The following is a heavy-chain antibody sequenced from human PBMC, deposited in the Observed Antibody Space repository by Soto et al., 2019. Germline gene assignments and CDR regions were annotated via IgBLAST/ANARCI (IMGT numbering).Heavy chain of an antibody. CDR1: GYTFTSYD. V-gene: IGHV1-8*01. D-gene: IGHD3-3*01. Sequence: ASVKVSCKASGYTFTSYDINWVRQATGQGLEWMGWMNPNSGNTGYAQKFQGRVTMTRNTSISTAYMELSSLRAEDTAVYYCARDARYDFWSGYYRDYGMDVWGQGTTVTVSS. J-gene: IGHJ6*02. CDR3: ARDARYDFWSGYYRDYGMDV. CDR2: MNPNSGNT.